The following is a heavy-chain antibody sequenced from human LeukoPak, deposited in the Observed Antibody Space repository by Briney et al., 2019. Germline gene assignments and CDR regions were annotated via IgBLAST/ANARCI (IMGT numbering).Heavy chain of an antibody. CDR3: ASYRSEQWLAHFDY. CDR2: IYHSGST. CDR1: GGSISNNNW. V-gene: IGHV4-4*02. Sequence: SETLSLTCAVSGGSISNNNWWTWVRQPPGKGLEWIGEIYHSGSTNYNPSLKSRVTISVDKSKNQFSLKLTSVTAADTAVYYCASYRSEQWLAHFDYWGQGTLDTVSS. J-gene: IGHJ4*02. D-gene: IGHD6-19*01.